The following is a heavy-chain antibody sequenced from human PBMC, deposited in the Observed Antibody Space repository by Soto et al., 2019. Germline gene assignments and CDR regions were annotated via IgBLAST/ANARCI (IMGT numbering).Heavy chain of an antibody. J-gene: IGHJ5*02. Sequence: QLVESGGGLVQPGGSLRLSCVASGFTFSGYSMNWVRQAPGKGLEWVSYISSSSSAIYHADSVKGRFTISRDNAKNSLFLQMNNLRAEDTAVYYCAKEGHDYGDYRLWFDPWGQGTLVTVSS. D-gene: IGHD4-17*01. CDR3: AKEGHDYGDYRLWFDP. V-gene: IGHV3-48*01. CDR2: ISSSSSAI. CDR1: GFTFSGYS.